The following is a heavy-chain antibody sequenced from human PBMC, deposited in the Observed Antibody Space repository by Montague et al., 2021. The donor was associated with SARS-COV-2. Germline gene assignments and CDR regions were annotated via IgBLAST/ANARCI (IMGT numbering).Heavy chain of an antibody. D-gene: IGHD3-16*01. CDR3: ARDLGLGGGYGMDV. CDR2: IYSGLST. V-gene: IGHV3-66*02. J-gene: IGHJ6*02. Sequence: SLRLSCAASGITVSSNYMSWVRQAPGKGLEWVSVIYSGLSTYYADPVKGRFTISRDDSKNTLYLHMNRLRAEDTAVYYCARDLGLGGGYGMDVWGQGTTVTVSS. CDR1: GITVSSNY.